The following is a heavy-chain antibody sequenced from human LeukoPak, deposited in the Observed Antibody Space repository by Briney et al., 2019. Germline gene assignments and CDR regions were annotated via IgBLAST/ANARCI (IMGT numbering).Heavy chain of an antibody. D-gene: IGHD4-17*01. Sequence: GGSLILSCAASGFTFSTYAMSWVRQAPGKGLEWVSSISGSGGNTYYADSVKGRFTISRDNSKNTLYLQMNSLRAEDTAGYYCAKGRNDYGDAALNYWGQGTLVTVSS. CDR3: AKGRNDYGDAALNY. V-gene: IGHV3-23*01. CDR1: GFTFSTYA. J-gene: IGHJ4*02. CDR2: ISGSGGNT.